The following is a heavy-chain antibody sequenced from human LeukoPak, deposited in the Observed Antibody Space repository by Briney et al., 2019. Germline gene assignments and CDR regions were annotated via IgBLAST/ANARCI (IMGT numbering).Heavy chain of an antibody. J-gene: IGHJ3*02. Sequence: SETLSLTCTVSGGSINSYYWSWIRQPPGKGLEWIGYIYDSGSTNYNPPLKSRVTMSVDTSQTQFSLKLSSVTAADTAVYFCARGRSIGARRGAFDIWGQGTMVSVSS. CDR2: IYDSGST. CDR1: GGSINSYY. D-gene: IGHD6-6*01. V-gene: IGHV4-59*01. CDR3: ARGRSIGARRGAFDI.